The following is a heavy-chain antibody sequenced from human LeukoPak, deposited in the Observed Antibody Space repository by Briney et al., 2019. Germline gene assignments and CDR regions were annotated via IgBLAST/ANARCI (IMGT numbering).Heavy chain of an antibody. V-gene: IGHV3-48*01. CDR2: ISYDSAIK. Sequence: PGGSLRLSCAASGLTLSRDSMNWVRQAPGKGLEWISYISYDSAIKYYADSVRGRFTISRDNAKNSLYLQMHSPSAEDTAVYYCVRDNPRCCGVVPVNINDYWGQGTLVTVSS. CDR3: VRDNPRCCGVVPVNINDY. CDR1: GLTLSRDS. J-gene: IGHJ4*02. D-gene: IGHD2-15*01.